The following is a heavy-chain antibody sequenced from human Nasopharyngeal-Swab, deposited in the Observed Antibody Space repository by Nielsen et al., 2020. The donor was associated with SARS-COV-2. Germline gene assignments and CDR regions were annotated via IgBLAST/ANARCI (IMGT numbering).Heavy chain of an antibody. CDR3: AKEEVPNDY. CDR1: GFTFSNSA. CDR2: ISISGATT. V-gene: IGHV3-23*01. D-gene: IGHD4/OR15-4a*01. Sequence: GESLKISCSVSGFTFSNSALCWVRQAPGKGLEWVSAISISGATTFYADSVRGRFTISRDNDRNTVYLQMSSLTVEDTAIYYCAKEEVPNDYWGQGTLATVSS. J-gene: IGHJ4*02.